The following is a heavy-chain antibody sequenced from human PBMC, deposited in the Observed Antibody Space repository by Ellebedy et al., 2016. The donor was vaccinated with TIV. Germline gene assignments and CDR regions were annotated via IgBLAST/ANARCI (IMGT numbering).Heavy chain of an antibody. CDR2: IDTDGSST. CDR1: GFTFSNHW. Sequence: PGGSLRLSCAASGFTFSNHWMHWVRHSPGKGLVWVSRIDTDGSSTTYADSVKGRFTVSRDNAKDSLYLQMDSLRADDTAGYYCARAGDYNLLSPAGGYWGQGTVVTVSS. V-gene: IGHV3-74*01. CDR3: ARAGDYNLLSPAGGY. J-gene: IGHJ4*02. D-gene: IGHD4-17*01.